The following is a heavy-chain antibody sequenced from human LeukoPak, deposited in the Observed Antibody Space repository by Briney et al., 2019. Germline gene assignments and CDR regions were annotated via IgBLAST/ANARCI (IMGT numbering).Heavy chain of an antibody. CDR1: GGSISSSSYY. CDR3: ARHDDY. Sequence: SETLSLTCSVSGGSISSSSYYWGWVRQPPGKGLEWVGSIYYSGSTYYNPSLMSRVAISVHTSKNQFSLRLSSVTAAGTAVYYCARHDDYWGQGTLVSVSS. J-gene: IGHJ4*02. V-gene: IGHV4-39*01. CDR2: IYYSGST.